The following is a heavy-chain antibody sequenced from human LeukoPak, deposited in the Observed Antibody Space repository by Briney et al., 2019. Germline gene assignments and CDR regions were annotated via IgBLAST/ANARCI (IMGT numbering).Heavy chain of an antibody. CDR2: INHSGGT. V-gene: IGHV4-34*01. J-gene: IGHJ3*01. CDR1: GGSFSGYY. D-gene: IGHD6-13*01. Sequence: SETLSLTCAVYGGSFSGYYWSWIRQPPGKGLEWIGEINHSGGTNYSPSLKSRVTISVDTSKNQFSLKLRSVTAADTAVYYCARISSSNWYNERGAFDVWGQGTMVTVSS. CDR3: ARISSSNWYNERGAFDV.